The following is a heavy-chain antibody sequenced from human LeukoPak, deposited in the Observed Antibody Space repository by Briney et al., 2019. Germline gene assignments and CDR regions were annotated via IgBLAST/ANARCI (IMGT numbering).Heavy chain of an antibody. V-gene: IGHV4-59*01. D-gene: IGHD4-17*01. CDR2: ISNSGST. CDR1: GGSISPYY. Sequence: SETLPPTCTVSGGSISPYYWSWIRQPPGMGLEWIGYISNSGSTNYNPSLKSRVTILVDTSKNQLSLKLSSVTAADTAVYYCARDYPDYADAFDIWGQGTMVTVSS. CDR3: ARDYPDYADAFDI. J-gene: IGHJ3*02.